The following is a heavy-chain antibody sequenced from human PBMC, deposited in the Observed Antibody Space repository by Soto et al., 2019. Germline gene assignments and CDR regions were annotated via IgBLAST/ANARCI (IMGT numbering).Heavy chain of an antibody. D-gene: IGHD1-26*01. J-gene: IGHJ3*02. V-gene: IGHV4-31*03. CDR2: IYHTGST. Sequence: QVQLQESGPGLVKPSQTLSLTCTVSGGSIISDTYYWSCIRQNPGKGLEWIGFIYHTGSTYYNPSLKSRLTISIDTSKNRFSLNLSSVTAADTAVYYCARDPGAVTWDAVAFDIWGQGTMVTVSS. CDR1: GGSIISDTYY. CDR3: ARDPGAVTWDAVAFDI.